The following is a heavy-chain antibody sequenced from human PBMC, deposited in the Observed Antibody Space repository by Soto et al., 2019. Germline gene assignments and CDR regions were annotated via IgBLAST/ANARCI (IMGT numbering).Heavy chain of an antibody. CDR2: INGDGSTT. V-gene: IGHV3-74*01. CDR3: SRTSPFDY. CDR1: GFTFNSYW. J-gene: IGHJ4*02. Sequence: GGSLRLSCAASGFTFNSYWMHWVRQAPGKGLVWVSRINGDGSTTNYADSVKGRFTISRDNAKNTLYLQMNSLRAEDTAVYYCSRTSPFDYWGQGALVTAPQ.